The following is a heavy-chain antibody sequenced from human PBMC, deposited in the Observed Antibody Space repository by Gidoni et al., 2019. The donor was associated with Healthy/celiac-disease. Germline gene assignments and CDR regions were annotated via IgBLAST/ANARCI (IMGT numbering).Heavy chain of an antibody. Sequence: QVQLVESGGGVVQPGRSLRLAGAAPGLTFRSYAMQWVRQAPGKGLEWVAVISYDGSNKYYADSVKGRFTISRDNSKNTLYLQMNSLRAEDTAVYYCARESRIAARPGWFDPWGQGTLVTVSS. CDR1: GLTFRSYA. V-gene: IGHV3-30-3*01. D-gene: IGHD6-6*01. CDR2: ISYDGSNK. CDR3: ARESRIAARPGWFDP. J-gene: IGHJ5*02.